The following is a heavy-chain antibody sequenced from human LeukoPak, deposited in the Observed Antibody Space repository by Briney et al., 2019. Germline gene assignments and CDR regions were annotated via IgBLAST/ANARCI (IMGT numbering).Heavy chain of an antibody. CDR1: GGSISSYY. Sequence: PSETLSLTCTVSGGSISSYYWSWNRQPPGKGLEWIGYIYYSGSTNYSPSLKSRVTISVDTSKNQFSLKLSSVTAADTAVYYCARSGAYTYYDILTGYYTRTSHRYYYYGMDVWGQGTTVTVSS. D-gene: IGHD3-9*01. CDR2: IYYSGST. CDR3: ARSGAYTYYDILTGYYTRTSHRYYYYGMDV. J-gene: IGHJ6*02. V-gene: IGHV4-59*01.